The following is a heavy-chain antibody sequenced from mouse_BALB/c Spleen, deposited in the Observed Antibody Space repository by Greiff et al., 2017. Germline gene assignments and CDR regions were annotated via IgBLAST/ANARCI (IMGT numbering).Heavy chain of an antibody. V-gene: IGHV5-17*02. CDR1: GFTFSSFG. D-gene: IGHD1-1*02. CDR2: ISSGSSTI. Sequence: EVKLMESGGGLVQPGGSRKLSCAASGFTFSSFGMHWVRQAPEKGLEWVAYISSGSSTIYYADTVKGRFTISRDNPKNTLFLQMTSLRSEDTAMYYCARGILVGRVGDYWGQGTSVTVSS. J-gene: IGHJ4*01. CDR3: ARGILVGRVGDY.